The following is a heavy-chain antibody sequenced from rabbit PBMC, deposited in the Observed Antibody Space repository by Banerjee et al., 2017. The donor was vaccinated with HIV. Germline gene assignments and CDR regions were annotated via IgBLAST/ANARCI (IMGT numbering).Heavy chain of an antibody. Sequence: QEQLVESGGGLVQPGGSLKLSCKASGFDFSSYGVSWVRQAPGKGLEWIACIYAGSTDTTYYASWAKGRFTISKTSSTTVTLQMTSLTAADTATYFCARDPPGGGYWGHYFNFRGPGTLVTVS. V-gene: IGHV1S45*01. J-gene: IGHJ4*01. CDR3: ARDPPGGGYWGHYFNF. CDR2: IYAGSTDTT. CDR1: GFDFSSYG. D-gene: IGHD1-1*01.